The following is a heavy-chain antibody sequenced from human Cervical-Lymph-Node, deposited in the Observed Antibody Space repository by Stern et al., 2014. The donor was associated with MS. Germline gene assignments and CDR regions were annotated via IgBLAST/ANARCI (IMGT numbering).Heavy chain of an antibody. D-gene: IGHD3-22*01. J-gene: IGHJ4*02. CDR1: GFAFKDYG. CDR3: ANERSKTYYDGRDNYMDH. Sequence: DQLVESGGGVVQPGRSLRLSCAASGFAFKDYGMNWVRQAPGQGLEWVAGISYDGGNKNYAEYVKGRFTISTEHSKSPAYLEMSSLRDDGTAVYYCANERSKTYYDGRDNYMDHWGQGTLVTVSS. V-gene: IGHV3-30*18. CDR2: ISYDGGNK.